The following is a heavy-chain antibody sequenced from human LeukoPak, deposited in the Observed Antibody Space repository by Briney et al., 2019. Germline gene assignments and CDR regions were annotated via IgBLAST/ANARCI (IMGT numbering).Heavy chain of an antibody. CDR3: ARGREPAAFFDY. CDR2: INHSGST. V-gene: IGHV4-34*01. Sequence: SETLSLTCAVYGGSFSGYYWSWIRQPPGKGLEWIGEINHSGSTNYNPSLKSRVTISVDRSKNQFSLKLSSVTAADTAVYYCARGREPAAFFDYWGQGTLVTVSS. CDR1: GGSFSGYY. D-gene: IGHD2-2*01. J-gene: IGHJ4*02.